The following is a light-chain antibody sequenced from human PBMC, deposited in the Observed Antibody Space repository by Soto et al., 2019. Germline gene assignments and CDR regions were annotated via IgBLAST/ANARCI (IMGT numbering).Light chain of an antibody. V-gene: IGKV1-6*01. CDR1: QGIRND. CDR2: STS. CDR3: QHYKSYWT. J-gene: IGKJ1*01. Sequence: AIQMTQYPSSLSAPVGDRVTITCRASQGIRNDLGWYQQKPGKAPKVLIYSTSSLQGGVPSRFSGSGSGTDFTLTIKSLQPDDFATYYCQHYKSYWTFGQGTKLDI.